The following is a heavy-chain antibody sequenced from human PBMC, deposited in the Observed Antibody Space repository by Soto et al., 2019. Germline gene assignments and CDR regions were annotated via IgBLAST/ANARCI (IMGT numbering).Heavy chain of an antibody. J-gene: IGHJ5*02. CDR1: GFTVSNNY. CDR3: ARARDGSNCLYEPT. V-gene: IGHV3-53*01. Sequence: EVQLVESGGGLIQPGGSLRLSCVASGFTVSNNYMSWVRQAPGKGLEWVSVSYSGGSTDYADSVKGRFTISRDNSKNTLYLHMNSLRADDTAVYYCARARDGSNCLYEPTWGQGTLVTVSS. D-gene: IGHD5-12*01. CDR2: SYSGGST.